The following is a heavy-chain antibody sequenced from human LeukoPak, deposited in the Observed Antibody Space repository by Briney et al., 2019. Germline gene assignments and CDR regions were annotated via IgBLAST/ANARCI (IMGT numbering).Heavy chain of an antibody. CDR2: ISRRSDFI. J-gene: IGHJ4*02. CDR1: GFTFNSYS. CDR3: ARDYCSGPTCYPLDL. V-gene: IGHV3-21*01. Sequence: GGSLRLSCAASGFTFNSYSMNWVRQAPGKGLEWVSSISRRSDFIFYADSVKGRFTVSRDNAKNSLFLQLNSLRAEDTALYYCARDYCSGPTCYPLDLWGQGTLVSVSS. D-gene: IGHD2-2*01.